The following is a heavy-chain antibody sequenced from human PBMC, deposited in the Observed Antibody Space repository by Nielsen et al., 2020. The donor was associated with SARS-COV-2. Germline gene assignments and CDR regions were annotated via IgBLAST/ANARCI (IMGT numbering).Heavy chain of an antibody. CDR2: IYYSGST. J-gene: IGHJ6*03. CDR3: ARVGGAIRYYYYYYMDV. V-gene: IGHV4-31*02. Sequence: PGKGLEWIGYIYYSGSTYYNPSLKSRVTISVDTSKNQFSLKLSSVTAADTAVYYCARVGGAIRYYYYYYMDVWGKGTTVTVSS. D-gene: IGHD1-26*01.